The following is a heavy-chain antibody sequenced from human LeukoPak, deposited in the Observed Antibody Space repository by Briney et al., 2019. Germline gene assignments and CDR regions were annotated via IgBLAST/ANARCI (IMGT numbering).Heavy chain of an antibody. CDR2: IYYSGST. J-gene: IGHJ3*02. CDR1: GGSISNYY. D-gene: IGHD4-4*01. V-gene: IGHV4-59*08. CDR3: ARADSNLRDAFDI. Sequence: ASETLPLTCTVSGGSISNYYWSWIRQPPGKGLEWIGYIYYSGSTNYIPSLKSRVTISVDTSKNQFSLKLSSVTAADTAVYYCARADSNLRDAFDIWGQGTMVSVSS.